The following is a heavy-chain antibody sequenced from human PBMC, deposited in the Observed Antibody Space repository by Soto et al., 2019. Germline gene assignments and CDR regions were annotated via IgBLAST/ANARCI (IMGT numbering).Heavy chain of an antibody. CDR2: IWYDGSNK. D-gene: IGHD5-12*01. Sequence: QVQLVESGGGVVQPGRSLRLSCAASGFTFSSYGMHWVRQAPGKGLEWVAVIWYDGSNKYYADSVKGRFTISRDNSKNTLYLQMNSLRAEDTAGYYCARYRGAVATGDYWGQGTLVTVSS. V-gene: IGHV3-33*01. CDR1: GFTFSSYG. CDR3: ARYRGAVATGDY. J-gene: IGHJ4*02.